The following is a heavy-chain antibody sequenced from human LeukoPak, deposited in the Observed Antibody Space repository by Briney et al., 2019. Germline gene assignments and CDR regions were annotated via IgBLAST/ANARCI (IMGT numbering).Heavy chain of an antibody. J-gene: IGHJ6*02. D-gene: IGHD3-10*01. Sequence: ASVKVSCKASGYTFTSYDINWVRQATGQGLEWMGWMNPNSGNTGYAQKFQGRVTMTRNTSISTAYMELSSLRSEDTAVYYCARGRGMVRGVMSPYYGMDVWGQGTTVTVSS. CDR3: ARGRGMVRGVMSPYYGMDV. V-gene: IGHV1-8*01. CDR1: GYTFTSYD. CDR2: MNPNSGNT.